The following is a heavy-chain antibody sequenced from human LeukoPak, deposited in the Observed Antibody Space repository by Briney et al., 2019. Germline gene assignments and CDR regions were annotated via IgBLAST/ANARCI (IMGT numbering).Heavy chain of an antibody. CDR3: ARDRGHYYGSGSYPS. D-gene: IGHD3-10*01. Sequence: SETLSLTCTVSGGSITSGSYYWSWIRQPAGKGLEWIGRIYTSGSTNYNPSLKSRVTISVDTSKNQFSLKLSSVTAADTAVYYCARDRGHYYGSGSYPSWGQGTLVTVSS. V-gene: IGHV4-61*02. CDR2: IYTSGST. J-gene: IGHJ5*02. CDR1: GGSITSGSYY.